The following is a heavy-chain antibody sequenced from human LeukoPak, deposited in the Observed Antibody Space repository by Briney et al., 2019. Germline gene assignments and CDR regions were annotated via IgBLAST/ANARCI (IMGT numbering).Heavy chain of an antibody. CDR3: AKGVLVVAATDAFDI. CDR2: IYSGGST. V-gene: IGHV3-53*05. Sequence: GGSLRLSCAASGFTVSSNYMSWVRQAPGKGLEWVSVIYSGGSTYYADSVKGRFTISRDNSKNTLYLQMNSLRAEDTAVYYYAKGVLVVAATDAFDIWGQGTMVTVSS. J-gene: IGHJ3*02. D-gene: IGHD2-15*01. CDR1: GFTVSSNY.